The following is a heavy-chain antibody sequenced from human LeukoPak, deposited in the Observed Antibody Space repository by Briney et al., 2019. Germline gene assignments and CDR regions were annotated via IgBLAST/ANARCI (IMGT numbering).Heavy chain of an antibody. J-gene: IGHJ4*02. CDR1: GFTVSSNH. CDR3: AKDLSDYGDYYNS. Sequence: GGSLRLSCAASGFTVSSNHMSWVRQAPGKGLEWVSIIHSGGSAYYADSVKGRFTISRDNSKNTLYLQMNSLRAEDTAVYFCAKDLSDYGDYYNSWGQGTLVTVSS. V-gene: IGHV3-53*01. CDR2: IHSGGSA. D-gene: IGHD4-17*01.